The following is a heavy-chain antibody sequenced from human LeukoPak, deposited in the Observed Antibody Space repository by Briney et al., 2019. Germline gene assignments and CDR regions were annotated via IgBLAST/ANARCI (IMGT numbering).Heavy chain of an antibody. V-gene: IGHV3-48*03. Sequence: GGALRLSCAASGFDLSTYEMNWVRPAPGKGLEWIADITISGHTKNYADSVKGRFTISRDNARTSLYLQMNSLRVEDTGVYYCARGDPHADLWGQGTLVTVYS. J-gene: IGHJ5*02. CDR2: ITISGHTK. CDR3: ARGDPHADL. CDR1: GFDLSTYE.